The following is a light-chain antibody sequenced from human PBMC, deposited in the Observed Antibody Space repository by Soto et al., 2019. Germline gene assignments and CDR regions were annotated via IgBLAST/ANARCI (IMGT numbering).Light chain of an antibody. CDR2: EVS. CDR3: SSYTGSSTPVI. Sequence: QSVLTQPASVSGSPGQSITISCTGTSSDVGGYNYDSWYQQHPGKAPKLMIYEVSNRPSGISNRFSGSKSGNTASLTISGLQAEDEADYYCSSYTGSSTPVIFGGGTKLTVL. J-gene: IGLJ2*01. CDR1: SSDVGGYNY. V-gene: IGLV2-14*01.